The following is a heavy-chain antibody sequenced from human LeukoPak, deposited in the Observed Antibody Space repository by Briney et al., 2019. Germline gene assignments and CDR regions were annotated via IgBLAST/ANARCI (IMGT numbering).Heavy chain of an antibody. CDR3: ARVKGRQEDY. Sequence: SETLSLTCTVSGGSISSYYWSWIRQPPGKGLGWIGYIYYSGSTNYNPSLKSRVTISVDTSKNQFSLKLSSVTAADTAVYYCARVKGRQEDYWGQGTLVTVSS. J-gene: IGHJ4*02. CDR1: GGSISSYY. CDR2: IYYSGST. V-gene: IGHV4-59*01.